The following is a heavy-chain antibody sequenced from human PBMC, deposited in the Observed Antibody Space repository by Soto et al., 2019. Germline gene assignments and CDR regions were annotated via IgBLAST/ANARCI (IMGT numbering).Heavy chain of an antibody. J-gene: IGHJ6*02. CDR1: TFTLSTYG. V-gene: IGHV3-30*03. D-gene: IGHD2-2*01. CDR3: ARGAEYQVLSRDYFYGMDV. Sequence: QVQLVESGGGVVQPGRSLRLSCADSTFTLSTYGMHWVRQAPGKGLEWVAVISYDGNNKYYADSVKGRFTISRDNSRNTLSLQMNSLTTEDTAVYYCARGAEYQVLSRDYFYGMDVWGQGIMVTVSS. CDR2: ISYDGNNK.